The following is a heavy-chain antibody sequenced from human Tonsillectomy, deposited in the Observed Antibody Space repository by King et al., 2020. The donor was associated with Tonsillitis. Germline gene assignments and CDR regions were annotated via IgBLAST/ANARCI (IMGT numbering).Heavy chain of an antibody. J-gene: IGHJ6*02. CDR2: INPNSGGT. Sequence: VQLVESGAEVKKPGASVKVSCKASGYTFTGYYMHWVRQAPGQGLEWMGWINPNSGGTNYAQKFQGRGTMTRDRAISTAYMELSRRRSDDTAVYYCARGGYDFWSGYSLVEAYYYYGMDVWGQGNTVTVSS. D-gene: IGHD3-3*01. CDR3: ARGGYDFWSGYSLVEAYYYYGMDV. V-gene: IGHV1-2*02. CDR1: GYTFTGYY.